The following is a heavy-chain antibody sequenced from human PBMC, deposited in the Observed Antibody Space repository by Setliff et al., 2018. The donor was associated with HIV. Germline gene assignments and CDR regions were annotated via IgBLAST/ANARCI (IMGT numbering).Heavy chain of an antibody. CDR1: GDSIIDSY. V-gene: IGHV4-4*09. CDR2: IHSTGRT. Sequence: PSETLSLTCTVSGDSIIDSYWSWVRQPPGKGLEWIGYIHSTGRTNYSPSLKSRVTTSVDTSKNHFSLRLRSVTAADTAGYYCARLSVVIHDTFDVWGHGTMVTVSS. CDR3: ARLSVVIHDTFDV. D-gene: IGHD3-22*01. J-gene: IGHJ3*01.